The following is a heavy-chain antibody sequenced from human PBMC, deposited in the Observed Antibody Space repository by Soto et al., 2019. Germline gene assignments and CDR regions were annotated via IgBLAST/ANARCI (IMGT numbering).Heavy chain of an antibody. J-gene: IGHJ5*02. V-gene: IGHV1-24*01. CDR1: GYTLTELS. CDR3: ATDRRIVGATTWGWGWFDP. CDR2: FDPEDGKT. D-gene: IGHD1-26*01. Sequence: QVQLVQSGAEVKKPGASVKVSCKVSGYTLTELSMHWVRQAPGKGLEWMGGFDPEDGKTIYAQKFQGRVTMTEDTSTDTAYMELSSLRSEDTAVYYCATDRRIVGATTWGWGWFDPWGQGTLVTVSS.